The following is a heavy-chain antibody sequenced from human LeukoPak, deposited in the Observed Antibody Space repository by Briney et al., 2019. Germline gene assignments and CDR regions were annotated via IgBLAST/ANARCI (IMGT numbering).Heavy chain of an antibody. CDR2: IYYSGST. CDR3: ARAGGYDLFDY. J-gene: IGHJ4*02. V-gene: IGHV4-61*01. Sequence: SETLSLTCTVSGGSVSSGSYYWSWIRQPPGKGLEWIGYIYYSGSTNYNPSLKSRVTISVDTSKNQFSLKLSSVTAADTAVYYCARAGGYDLFDYWGQGTLVTVSS. CDR1: GGSVSSGSYY. D-gene: IGHD5-12*01.